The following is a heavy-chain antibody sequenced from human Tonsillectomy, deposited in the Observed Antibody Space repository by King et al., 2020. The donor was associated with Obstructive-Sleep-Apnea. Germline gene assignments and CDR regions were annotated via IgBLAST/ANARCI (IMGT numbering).Heavy chain of an antibody. J-gene: IGHJ4*02. V-gene: IGHV4-30-4*01. CDR3: ARGRSSSWYGEERTEDVDY. CDR1: GGSISSGDYY. D-gene: IGHD6-13*01. CDR2: IYYSGST. Sequence: QLQESGPGLVKPSQTLSLTCTVSGGSISSGDYYWSWIRQPPGKGLGWIGYIYYSGSTYYNPSLKSRVTISVDTSKNQFSLKLSSVTAADTAVYYCARGRSSSWYGEERTEDVDYWGQGTLVTVSS.